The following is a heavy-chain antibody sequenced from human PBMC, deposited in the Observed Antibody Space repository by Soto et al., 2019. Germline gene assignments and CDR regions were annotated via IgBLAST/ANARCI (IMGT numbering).Heavy chain of an antibody. CDR2: INSDGSST. CDR3: ARDRRRSFDP. V-gene: IGHV3-74*01. CDR1: GFTFSSYW. J-gene: IGHJ5*02. D-gene: IGHD1-26*01. Sequence: GGSLRLSCAASGFTFSSYWMHWVRQAPGKGLVWVSHINSDGSSTTYADSVEGRFTISRDNAKNTLYLQMNSLRVEDTAVYYCARDRRRSFDPSGQGTLLTLSS.